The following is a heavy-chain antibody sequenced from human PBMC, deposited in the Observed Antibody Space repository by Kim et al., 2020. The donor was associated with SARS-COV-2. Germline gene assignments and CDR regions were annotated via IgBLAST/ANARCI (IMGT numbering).Heavy chain of an antibody. CDR2: IRSKAYGGTT. CDR1: GFTFGDYA. V-gene: IGHV3-49*03. Sequence: GGSLRLSCTASGFTFGDYAMSWFRQAPGKGLEWVGFIRSKAYGGTTEYAASVKGRFTISRDDSKSIAYLQMNSLKTEDTAVYYCTRDSLWFGELGVSSYWGQGTLVTVSS. CDR3: TRDSLWFGELGVSSY. J-gene: IGHJ4*02. D-gene: IGHD3-10*01.